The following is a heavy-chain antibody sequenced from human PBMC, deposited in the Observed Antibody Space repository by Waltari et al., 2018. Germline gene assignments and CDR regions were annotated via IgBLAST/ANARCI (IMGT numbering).Heavy chain of an antibody. CDR2: LYSRGST. V-gene: IGHV4-39*07. CDR3: ARDRGVGATASHLDY. D-gene: IGHD1-26*01. CDR1: GGSLSSSSYY. Sequence: QLQLQESGPGLVKPSETLSLTCTVSGGSLSSSSYYWGWVRQPPGKVLEGIGSLYSRGSTYYNPALKSRVTISVDTSKNHVSLKLSSVTAADTAVYYCARDRGVGATASHLDYWGQGTLVTVSS. J-gene: IGHJ4*02.